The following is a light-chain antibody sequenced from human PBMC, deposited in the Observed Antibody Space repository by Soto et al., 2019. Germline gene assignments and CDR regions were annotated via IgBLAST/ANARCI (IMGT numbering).Light chain of an antibody. J-gene: IGKJ5*01. CDR1: QSVSSY. V-gene: IGKV3-11*01. CDR3: QQRSSGPPIT. Sequence: EIVLTQSPATLSLSPGERATLSCRASQSVSSYLDWYQQQPGQEPRLLIYDASSRATATPARFSGSGSGTDFTLTISSREPEDFAVYYYQQRSSGPPITFGQGTRLEIK. CDR2: DAS.